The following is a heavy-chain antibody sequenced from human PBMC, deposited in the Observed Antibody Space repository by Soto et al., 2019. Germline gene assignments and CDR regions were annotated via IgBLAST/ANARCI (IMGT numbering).Heavy chain of an antibody. Sequence: QVQLQESGPGLVKPSQTLSLTCTVSGGSISSGGYYWSWIRQHPGKGLEWIGYIYYSGSTYYNPSLQSRFTPSVDTSKNQVSLKLRSVTAEDTAVYYCASHYYDSSGYYRDAFDIWGQGTIVTVSS. V-gene: IGHV4-31*03. CDR1: GGSISSGGYY. CDR3: ASHYYDSSGYYRDAFDI. CDR2: IYYSGST. J-gene: IGHJ3*02. D-gene: IGHD3-22*01.